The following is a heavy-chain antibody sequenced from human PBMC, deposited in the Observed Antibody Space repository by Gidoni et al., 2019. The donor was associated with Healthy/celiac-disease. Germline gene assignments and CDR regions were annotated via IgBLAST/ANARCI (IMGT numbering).Heavy chain of an antibody. CDR1: GFTFSSYA. Sequence: QVQLVESGGGVVQPGRSLRLSCAASGFTFSSYAMHWVRQAPGKGLEWVAVISYDGSNKYYADSVKGRFTSSRDNSKNTLYLQMNSLRAEDTAVYYCAREGYGNAFDIWGQGTMVTVSS. CDR3: AREGYGNAFDI. D-gene: IGHD5-12*01. V-gene: IGHV3-30-3*01. CDR2: ISYDGSNK. J-gene: IGHJ3*02.